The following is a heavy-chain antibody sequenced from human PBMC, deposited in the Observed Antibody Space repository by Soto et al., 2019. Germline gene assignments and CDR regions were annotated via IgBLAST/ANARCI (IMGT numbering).Heavy chain of an antibody. CDR1: GYSFTNYW. CDR2: IHPGDSDT. V-gene: IGHV5-51*01. Sequence: EMQLVQSGAEVRKPGESLKISCKGSGYSFTNYWIAWVRRMPGKGLEWMGMIHPGDSDTRYRPSFQGQVTMSADKSISTAYLQWSSLKASDTAMYYCARRYSGGSWYFDLWGRGTLVTVSS. D-gene: IGHD6-19*01. J-gene: IGHJ2*01. CDR3: ARRYSGGSWYFDL.